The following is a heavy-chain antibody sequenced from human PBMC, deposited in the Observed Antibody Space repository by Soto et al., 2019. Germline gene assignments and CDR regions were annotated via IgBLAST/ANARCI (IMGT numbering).Heavy chain of an antibody. V-gene: IGHV2-5*02. CDR2: IYWGDDK. CDR1: GFSLTTSGVG. Sequence: QITLKESGPPVVKPTQTLTLTCTFSGFSLTTSGVGVGWIRQPPGKALEWLALIYWGDDKYYSPSLKTRLTITKDTSRNQVVLTMTNMDPVDTATYYCAHVQEGLDPWGQGTLVTVSS. CDR3: AHVQEGLDP. J-gene: IGHJ5*02.